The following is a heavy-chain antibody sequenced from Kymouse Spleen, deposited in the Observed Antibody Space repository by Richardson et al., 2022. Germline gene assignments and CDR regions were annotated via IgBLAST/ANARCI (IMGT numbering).Heavy chain of an antibody. D-gene: IGHD1-7*01. Sequence: QVQLQQSGPGLVKPSQTLSLTCAISGDSVSSNSAAWNWIRQSPSRGLEWLGRTYYRSKWYNDYAVSVKSRITINPDTSKNQFSLQLNSVTPEDTAVYYCARVRITGTTTYYYYYGMDVWGQGTTVTVSS. CDR1: GDSVSSNSAA. V-gene: IGHV6-1*01. CDR2: TYYRSKWYN. CDR3: ARVRITGTTTYYYYYGMDV. J-gene: IGHJ6*02.